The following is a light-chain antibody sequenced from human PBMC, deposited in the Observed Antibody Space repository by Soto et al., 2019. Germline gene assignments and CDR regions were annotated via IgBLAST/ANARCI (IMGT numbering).Light chain of an antibody. CDR1: QSIGIW. V-gene: IGKV1-5*03. J-gene: IGKJ1*01. CDR3: QQYNDYSWT. Sequence: IQMTQSPSTLSASVGDRVAITCRASQSIGIWVDWYQKKPGKAPRFLIYNASTLQTGVPSRFSGSGSGTEFTLTISSLQPDDFATYYCQQYNDYSWTFGQGTKVEIK. CDR2: NAS.